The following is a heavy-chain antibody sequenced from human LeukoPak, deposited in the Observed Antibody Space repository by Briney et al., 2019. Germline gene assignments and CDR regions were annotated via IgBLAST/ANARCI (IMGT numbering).Heavy chain of an antibody. J-gene: IGHJ4*02. CDR2: VSGNGVNA. Sequence: GGSLRLSCAASGFTFDNFAMHWVRQTPGKGLEWVSLVSGNGVNAYYADSVKGRFTISRDNSKNSLYLQMNSLRTEDTALYFCTKDSSSLWYFDFWGQGALVTVSS. CDR1: GFTFDNFA. V-gene: IGHV3-43*02. CDR3: TKDSSSLWYFDF. D-gene: IGHD6-13*01.